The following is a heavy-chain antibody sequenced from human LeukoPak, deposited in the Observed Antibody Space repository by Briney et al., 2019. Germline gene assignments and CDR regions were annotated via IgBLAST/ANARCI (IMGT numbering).Heavy chain of an antibody. J-gene: IGHJ3*02. V-gene: IGHV3-7*01. CDR2: IKQDGSEK. D-gene: IGHD6-13*01. CDR1: GFTFSSYW. Sequence: QPGGSLRLSCAASGFTFSSYWMSWVRQAPGKGLEWVANIKQDGSEKYYVDSVKGRFTISRDNAKNSLYLQMNSLRAEDTAVYYCARDSSSWYDHAFDIWGQRTMVTVSS. CDR3: ARDSSSWYDHAFDI.